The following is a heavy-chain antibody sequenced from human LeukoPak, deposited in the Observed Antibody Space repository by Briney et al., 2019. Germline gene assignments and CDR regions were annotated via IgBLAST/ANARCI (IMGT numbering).Heavy chain of an antibody. Sequence: ASQTLSLTCTVSGGSISSGDYCWSWIRQPPGKGLEWIGYIYYSGSTYYNPSLKSRVTISVDTSKNQFSLKLSSVTAADTAVYYCARAGSGYDDVLRTLSFFFDYWGQGTLVTVSS. CDR1: GGSISSGDYC. CDR2: IYYSGST. D-gene: IGHD5-12*01. V-gene: IGHV4-30-4*01. J-gene: IGHJ4*02. CDR3: ARAGSGYDDVLRTLSFFFDY.